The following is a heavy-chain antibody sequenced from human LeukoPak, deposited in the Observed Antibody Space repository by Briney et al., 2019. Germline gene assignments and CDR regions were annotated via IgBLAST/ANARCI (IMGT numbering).Heavy chain of an antibody. CDR2: ISSSSSNI. Sequence: GGSLRLSCAASGFDFSTYSIDWVRQAPGKGLEWVSYISSSSSNIYHANSVKGRFTISRDNAKNSLHLQMNSLRAEDTAVYYCARVGRSGWTVDYWGQGTLVTVSS. V-gene: IGHV3-48*04. J-gene: IGHJ4*02. CDR3: ARVGRSGWTVDY. D-gene: IGHD6-19*01. CDR1: GFDFSTYS.